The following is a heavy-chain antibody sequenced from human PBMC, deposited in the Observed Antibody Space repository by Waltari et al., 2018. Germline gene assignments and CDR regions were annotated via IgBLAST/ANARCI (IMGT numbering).Heavy chain of an antibody. V-gene: IGHV3-23*01. Sequence: EVQLLESGGGLVQPGGSLRLSCAASGFTFSSYAMSWVRQAPGKGLEWVSAISGSGGSTYYADSVKGRFTISRDNSKNTLYLQMNSLRAEDTAVYYCAKALRMIVVVTGYFDYWGQGTLVTVSS. J-gene: IGHJ4*02. CDR3: AKALRMIVVVTGYFDY. CDR2: ISGSGGST. CDR1: GFTFSSYA. D-gene: IGHD3-22*01.